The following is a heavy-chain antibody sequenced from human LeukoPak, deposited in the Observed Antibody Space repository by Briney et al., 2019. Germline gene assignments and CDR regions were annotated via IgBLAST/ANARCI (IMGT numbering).Heavy chain of an antibody. Sequence: SETLSLTCAVSGGSISSSNWWSCVRQPPGKGLEWSGEIYHSGSTNYNPSLKSRVTISVDKSKSQFSLKMSSVTAADTAVYYCARRITMIVVVINAFDIWGQGTMVTVSS. V-gene: IGHV4-4*02. CDR3: ARRITMIVVVINAFDI. D-gene: IGHD3-22*01. J-gene: IGHJ3*02. CDR2: IYHSGST. CDR1: GGSISSSNW.